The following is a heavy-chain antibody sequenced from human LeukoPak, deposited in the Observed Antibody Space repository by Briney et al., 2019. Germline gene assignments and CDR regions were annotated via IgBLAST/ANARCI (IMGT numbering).Heavy chain of an antibody. V-gene: IGHV3-33*06. Sequence: PGGSLRLSCAASGFTFSSYGMHWVRQAPGKGLEWVAVIWYDGSNKNYGDSVKGRFTISRDNSKNTLYLQMNSLRVEDTAVYYCAKDPRSSGYSPDYWGQGTLVTVSS. CDR3: AKDPRSSGYSPDY. D-gene: IGHD3-22*01. J-gene: IGHJ4*02. CDR1: GFTFSSYG. CDR2: IWYDGSNK.